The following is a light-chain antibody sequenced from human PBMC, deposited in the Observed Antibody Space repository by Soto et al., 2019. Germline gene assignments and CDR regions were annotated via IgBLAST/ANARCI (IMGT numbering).Light chain of an antibody. Sequence: DIQLTQSPSFLSASVGDKVTITCRASQAISSSLAWYQQNPGKAPKLLIYAASTLQSGVPSRFSGSGSWTEFTLTISSLQPEDFATYYCQQLNSYPLTFGGGAKVEI. V-gene: IGKV1-9*01. CDR2: AAS. CDR1: QAISSS. J-gene: IGKJ4*01. CDR3: QQLNSYPLT.